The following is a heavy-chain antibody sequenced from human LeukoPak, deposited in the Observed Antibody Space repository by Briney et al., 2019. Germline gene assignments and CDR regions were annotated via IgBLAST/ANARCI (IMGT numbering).Heavy chain of an antibody. D-gene: IGHD5-12*01. CDR1: GYTFTSYG. CDR3: ARTPPPPYSGYGGFMDV. Sequence: ASVKDSCKASGYTFTSYGISWVRQAPGQGLEWMGWISAYNGNTNYAQKLQGRVTMTTDTSTSTAYMELRSLRSDDTAVYYCARTPPPPYSGYGGFMDVWGKGTTVTVSS. CDR2: ISAYNGNT. V-gene: IGHV1-18*04. J-gene: IGHJ6*04.